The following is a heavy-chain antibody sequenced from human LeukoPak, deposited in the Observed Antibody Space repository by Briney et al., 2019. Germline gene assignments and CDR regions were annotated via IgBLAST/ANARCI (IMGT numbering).Heavy chain of an antibody. CDR3: ATATVAYCGGDCYPTQD. D-gene: IGHD2-21*02. Sequence: ASVKVSCKVSGYTLTELSMHWVRQAPGKGLEWMGGFDPEDGETIYAQKFQGRVTMTEDTSTDTAYMGLSSLRSEDTAVYYCATATVAYCGGDCYPTQDWGQGTLVTVSS. CDR1: GYTLTELS. J-gene: IGHJ4*02. V-gene: IGHV1-24*01. CDR2: FDPEDGET.